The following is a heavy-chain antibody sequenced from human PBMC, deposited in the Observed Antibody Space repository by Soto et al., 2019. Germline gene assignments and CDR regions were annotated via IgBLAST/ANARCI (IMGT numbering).Heavy chain of an antibody. V-gene: IGHV3-30*18. CDR1: GFTFSRYG. CDR3: AKDRIAVDGLLLGYGMDV. J-gene: IGHJ6*02. Sequence: HPGGSLRLSCAASGFTFSRYGMHWVRQAPAKGLEWLALISYDGNNKQYTDSVKGRFTISRDNSKNTVYLQMNSLTSEDTAVYYCAKDRIAVDGLLLGYGMDVWGQGTTVTVSS. CDR2: ISYDGNNK. D-gene: IGHD6-19*01.